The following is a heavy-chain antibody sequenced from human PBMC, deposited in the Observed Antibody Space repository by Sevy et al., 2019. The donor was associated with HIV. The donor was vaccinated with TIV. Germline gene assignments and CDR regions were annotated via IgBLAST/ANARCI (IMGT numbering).Heavy chain of an antibody. D-gene: IGHD4-4*01. J-gene: IGHJ6*02. CDR1: GFTFSSYA. CDR3: TKGGATVTTFRYGMDV. CDR2: ISGSGGST. Sequence: RLSCAASGFTFSSYAMSWVRQAPGKGLEWVSGISGSGGSTYYADSVKGRFTISRDNSKNTLYLQMNSLRAEDTAVYYCTKGGATVTTFRYGMDVWGQGTTVTVSS. V-gene: IGHV3-23*01.